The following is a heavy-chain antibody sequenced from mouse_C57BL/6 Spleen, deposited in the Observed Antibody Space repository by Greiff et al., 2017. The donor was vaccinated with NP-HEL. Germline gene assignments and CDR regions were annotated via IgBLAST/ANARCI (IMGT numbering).Heavy chain of an antibody. CDR1: GYAFSSSW. J-gene: IGHJ4*01. V-gene: IGHV1-82*01. CDR3: ARSYDGYYEGYAMDY. Sequence: VQLQQSGPELVKPGASVKISCKASGYAFSSSWMNWVKQRPGKGLEWIGRIYPGDGDTNYNGKFKGKATLTADKSSSTAYMQLSSLTSEDSAVYFCARSYDGYYEGYAMDYWGQGTSVTVSS. CDR2: IYPGDGDT. D-gene: IGHD2-3*01.